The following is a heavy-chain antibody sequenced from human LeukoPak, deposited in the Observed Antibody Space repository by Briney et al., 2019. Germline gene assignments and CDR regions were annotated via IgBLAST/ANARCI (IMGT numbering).Heavy chain of an antibody. J-gene: IGHJ4*02. CDR2: IYYTGST. V-gene: IGHV4-59*08. D-gene: IGHD3-9*01. CDR1: GASMSDYY. CDR3: VRRVRYFGQNDY. Sequence: SETLSLTCTVSGASMSDYYWSWIRQPPGKGLEWIGYIYYTGSTNYNPSLKSRVTMSVDTSKNQISLRLSSVTAADSAVYYCVRRVRYFGQNDYWGQGTLVTVSS.